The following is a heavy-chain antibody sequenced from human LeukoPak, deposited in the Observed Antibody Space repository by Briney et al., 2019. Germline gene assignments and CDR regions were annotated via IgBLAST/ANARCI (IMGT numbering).Heavy chain of an antibody. Sequence: GGSLRLSCAASGFTFSDYYMSWIRQAPGKGLEGVSYISSGGDSIYYADSVKGRFTISRDNAKNSVSLQMNSLRAEDTAVYYCASGSYGSGFYYFYYMDVWGKGTTVTVSS. J-gene: IGHJ6*03. CDR1: GFTFSDYY. CDR3: ASGSYGSGFYYFYYMDV. D-gene: IGHD3-10*01. CDR2: ISSGGDSI. V-gene: IGHV3-11*04.